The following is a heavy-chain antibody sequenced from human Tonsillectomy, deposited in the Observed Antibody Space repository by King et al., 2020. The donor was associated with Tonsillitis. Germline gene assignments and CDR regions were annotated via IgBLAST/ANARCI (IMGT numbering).Heavy chain of an antibody. V-gene: IGHV3-23*04. CDR3: GKGNVDWSGGSCPRSSYYYGMDV. J-gene: IGHJ6*02. CDR2: ISGSGGKT. CDR1: GFTFSSYA. Sequence: VQLVESGGGLVQPGGSLRLSCAASGFTFSSYAMSWVRQAPGKGLEWVSAISGSGGKTYYADSVKGRFTISRDNSKNTLYVQMNSLRAEDTAVYYCGKGNVDWSGGSCPRSSYYYGMDVWGQGTTVTVSS. D-gene: IGHD2-15*01.